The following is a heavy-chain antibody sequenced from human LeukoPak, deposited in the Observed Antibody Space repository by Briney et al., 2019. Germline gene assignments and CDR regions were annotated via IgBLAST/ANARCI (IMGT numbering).Heavy chain of an antibody. CDR2: IYPRDGST. CDR3: ARDQEGFDY. Sequence: ASVKVSCKGSGYTFTGNHIHWVRQTPGQGLEWMGMIYPRDGSTSYAQKFQGRVTVTRDTSTSTVHMELSGLRSEDTAVYYCARDQEGFDYWGQGTLVTVSS. V-gene: IGHV1-46*01. CDR1: GYTFTGNH. J-gene: IGHJ4*02.